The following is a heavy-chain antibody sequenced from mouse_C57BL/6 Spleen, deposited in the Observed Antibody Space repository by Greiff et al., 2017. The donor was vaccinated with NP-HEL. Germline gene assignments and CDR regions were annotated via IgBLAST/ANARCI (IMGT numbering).Heavy chain of an antibody. J-gene: IGHJ1*03. CDR3: ARFTTVVATNWYVDV. V-gene: IGHV1-55*01. CDR2: IYPGSGST. CDR1: GYTFTSYW. D-gene: IGHD1-1*01. Sequence: VQLQQSGAELVKPGASVKMSCKASGYTFTSYWITWVKQRPGQGLEWIGDIYPGSGSTNYNEKFKSKATLTVDTSSSTAYMQLSSLTSEDSAVDYCARFTTVVATNWYVDVWGTGTTVTVSS.